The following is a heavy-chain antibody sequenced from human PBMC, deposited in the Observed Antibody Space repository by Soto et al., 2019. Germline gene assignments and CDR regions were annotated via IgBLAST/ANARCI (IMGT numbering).Heavy chain of an antibody. CDR3: ARAPFLRNTYYDFWSGFYYYDRLDV. V-gene: IGHV1-69*13. CDR1: GGTFSGSA. D-gene: IGHD3-3*01. Sequence: GASVKVSCKASGGTFSGSAISWGRPAPGQGLEWMGGIIPIFGTANYAQKFQGRVTITGDASTSTAYMELSSLRSDDTAVYYCARAPFLRNTYYDFWSGFYYYDRLDVWGQGTTVTVSS. CDR2: IIPIFGTA. J-gene: IGHJ6*02.